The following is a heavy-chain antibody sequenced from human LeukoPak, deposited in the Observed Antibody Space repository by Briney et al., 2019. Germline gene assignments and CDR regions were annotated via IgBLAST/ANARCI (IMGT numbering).Heavy chain of an antibody. CDR2: ITSDSRYM. CDR3: AKAPVTTCSGAYCYPFDY. CDR1: GFTFSTYN. J-gene: IGHJ4*02. D-gene: IGHD2-15*01. V-gene: IGHV3-21*04. Sequence: PGGSLSLSCAASGFTFSTYNMNWVRQAPGKGLEWVSSITSDSRYMYYADSVKGRFTISRDNAKNTLYLQMNSLRAGDAAVYYCAKAPVTTCSGAYCYPFDYWSQGTLVTVSS.